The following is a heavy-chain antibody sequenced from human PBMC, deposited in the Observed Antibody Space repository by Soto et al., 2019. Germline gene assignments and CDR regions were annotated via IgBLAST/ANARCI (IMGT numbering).Heavy chain of an antibody. J-gene: IGHJ3*02. D-gene: IGHD3-22*01. V-gene: IGHV3-30-3*01. CDR1: CFTFSRYA. Sequence: LRLPSPGTCFTFSRYAMHWVRQAPGKGLEGVAVISYDGSNKYYADSVKGRFTISRDNSKNTLYLQMNSLRAEDTAVYYCASDYYGSSGYYAFDIWGQGT. CDR3: ASDYYGSSGYYAFDI. CDR2: ISYDGSNK.